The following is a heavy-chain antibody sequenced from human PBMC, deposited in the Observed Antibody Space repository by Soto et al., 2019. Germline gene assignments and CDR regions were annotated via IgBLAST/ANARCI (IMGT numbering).Heavy chain of an antibody. CDR2: INGGGGT. CDR3: GGGGLSYVDY. J-gene: IGHJ4*02. V-gene: IGHV3-48*03. CDR1: GFPFSSFE. Sequence: EVQVVESGGGSVQPGESLRLSCAASGFPFSSFEMNWVRQAPGKGLEWLSYINGGGGTYYADSVKGRFTISRDKAKNSGSLQMSSLRAGDTAVYFCGGGGLSYVDYWGQGALVTVSS. D-gene: IGHD3-16*01.